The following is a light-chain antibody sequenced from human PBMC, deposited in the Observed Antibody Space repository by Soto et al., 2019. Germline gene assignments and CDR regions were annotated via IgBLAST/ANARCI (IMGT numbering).Light chain of an antibody. CDR3: QQRSNWPPIT. V-gene: IGKV3-11*01. Sequence: EIVLTQSPGTLSLSPGERATLSCRASQSVSSSYLAWYQQKPGQAPRLPIYDASNRATGIPARFSGSGSGTDFTLTISSLEPEDFAVYYCQQRSNWPPITFGQGTRLEIK. CDR1: QSVSSSY. J-gene: IGKJ5*01. CDR2: DAS.